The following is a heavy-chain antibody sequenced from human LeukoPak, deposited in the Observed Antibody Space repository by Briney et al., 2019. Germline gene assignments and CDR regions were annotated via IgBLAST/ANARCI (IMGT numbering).Heavy chain of an antibody. V-gene: IGHV4-59*08. CDR3: ARRSDSSGLLRKNAFDI. CDR1: GGSISSYY. CDR2: IYYSGST. D-gene: IGHD3-22*01. Sequence: SETLSLTCTVSGGSISSYYWSWIRQPPGKGLEWIGYIYYSGSTNYNPSLKSRVTISVDTSKNHFSLKLSSVTAADTAVYYCARRSDSSGLLRKNAFDIWGQGTMVTVSS. J-gene: IGHJ3*02.